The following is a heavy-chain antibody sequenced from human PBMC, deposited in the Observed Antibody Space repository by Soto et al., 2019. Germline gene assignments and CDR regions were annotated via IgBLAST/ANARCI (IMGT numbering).Heavy chain of an antibody. J-gene: IGHJ6*02. Sequence: ASVKVSCKASGYSFTDYHIHWARQAPGQGLEWLGRINPKSGGTSTAQKFQGWVTMTTDTSISTASMELTRLTSDDTAIYYCARGDSTDCSNGVCSFFYNHDMDVWGQGTTVTVSS. CDR2: INPKSGGT. V-gene: IGHV1-2*04. D-gene: IGHD2-8*01. CDR3: ARGDSTDCSNGVCSFFYNHDMDV. CDR1: GYSFTDYH.